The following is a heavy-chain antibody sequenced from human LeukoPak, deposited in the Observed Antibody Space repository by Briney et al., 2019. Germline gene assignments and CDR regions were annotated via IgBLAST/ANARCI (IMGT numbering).Heavy chain of an antibody. Sequence: GGSLRLSCAASGFTFSSYSMNWVRQAPGKGLEWVSYISSSSSTIYYADSVKGRFTISRDNAKNSLYLQMNSLRAEDTAVYYCARDKSLGNPDYWGQGTLVTVSS. CDR1: GFTFSSYS. CDR2: ISSSSSTI. CDR3: ARDKSLGNPDY. V-gene: IGHV3-48*04. J-gene: IGHJ4*02. D-gene: IGHD7-27*01.